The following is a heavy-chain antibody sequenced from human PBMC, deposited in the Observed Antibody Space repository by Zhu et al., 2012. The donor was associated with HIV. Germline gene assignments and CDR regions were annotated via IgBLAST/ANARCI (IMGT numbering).Heavy chain of an antibody. V-gene: IGHV4-38-2*02. CDR2: IYHSGST. CDR3: ARVLGGXALDI. D-gene: IGHD3-16*01. CDR1: GYFISSGYY. Sequence: QVQLQESGPGLVKPSETLSLTCTVSGYFISSGYYWGWIRQPPGKGLEWIGNIYHSGSTYYNSSLKSRVTISVDTSKNQFSLKLSSVTAADTAVYYCARVLGGXALDIWGQRGQWSPS. J-gene: IGHJ3*02.